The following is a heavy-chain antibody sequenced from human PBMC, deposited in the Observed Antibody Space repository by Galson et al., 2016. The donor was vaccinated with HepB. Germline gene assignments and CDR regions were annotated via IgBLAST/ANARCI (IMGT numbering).Heavy chain of an antibody. CDR1: GYNFASYG. D-gene: IGHD6-13*01. CDR3: ARDVIPGIAASGFDP. Sequence: SVKVSCKASGYNFASYGINWVRQAPGQGLEWMGWISTYTGNTNYVERLQDRVAMTTDTSTSTAYMELRSLRSDDTAVYYCARDVIPGIAASGFDPWGQGTLVIVSS. CDR2: ISTYTGNT. J-gene: IGHJ5*01. V-gene: IGHV1-18*01.